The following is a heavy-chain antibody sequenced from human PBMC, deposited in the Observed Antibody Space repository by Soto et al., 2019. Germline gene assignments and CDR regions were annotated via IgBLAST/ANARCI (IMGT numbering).Heavy chain of an antibody. J-gene: IGHJ4*02. Sequence: ASVKVSCKASGYTFTDQYVHWLRQAPGQGLEWMGWINPNSGGTNYAPKFLGRVTTTRDTSINTAYMELSRLTSDDTAVYYCASDVTTADFDYWGQGTLVTVSS. CDR2: INPNSGGT. CDR1: GYTFTDQY. V-gene: IGHV1-2*02. D-gene: IGHD4-17*01. CDR3: ASDVTTADFDY.